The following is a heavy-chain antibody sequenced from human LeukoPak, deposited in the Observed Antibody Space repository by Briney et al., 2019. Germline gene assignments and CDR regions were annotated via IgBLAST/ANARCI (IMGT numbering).Heavy chain of an antibody. CDR1: GFTFDDYT. D-gene: IGHD2-15*01. Sequence: GGSLRLSCAASGFTFDDYTMHWVRQAPGKGLEWVSLISWDGGSTYYADSVKGRFTISRDNGKNSLYLQMNSLRTEDTALYYCAKDIGVGYCNGCLFDYWGQGTLVTVSS. CDR2: ISWDGGST. CDR3: AKDIGVGYCNGCLFDY. V-gene: IGHV3-43*01. J-gene: IGHJ4*02.